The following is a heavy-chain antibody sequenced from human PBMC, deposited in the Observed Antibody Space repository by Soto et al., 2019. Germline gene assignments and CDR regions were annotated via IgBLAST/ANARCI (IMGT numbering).Heavy chain of an antibody. CDR2: INPGNGTT. CDR3: ARMTYDSSGNYWDYYYYYGMDV. Sequence: GASVKVSCKASGGTFSSYAISWVRQAPGQGLEWMGGINPGNGTTNYSQKFQGRVTITRDTSASTAYMELSSLRSEDTAVYYCARMTYDSSGNYWDYYYYYGMDVWGQGTTVTVSS. J-gene: IGHJ6*02. CDR1: GGTFSSYA. D-gene: IGHD3-22*01. V-gene: IGHV1-3*01.